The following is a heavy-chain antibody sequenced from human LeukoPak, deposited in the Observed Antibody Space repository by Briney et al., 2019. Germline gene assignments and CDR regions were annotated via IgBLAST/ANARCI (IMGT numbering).Heavy chain of an antibody. CDR1: GYNLTNYG. J-gene: IGHJ5*02. D-gene: IGHD2-15*01. CDR3: ATEVPQCSHATCYFGRLDP. V-gene: IGHV1-18*01. Sequence: ASVKVSCKTSGYNLTNYGISWVRQAPGQGLEWMAWISADNGNTNYAQKFQGRVTVTTDSSTTTVYLELRSLTSDDTAVYYCATEVPQCSHATCYFGRLDPWGQGTLVTVSS. CDR2: ISADNGNT.